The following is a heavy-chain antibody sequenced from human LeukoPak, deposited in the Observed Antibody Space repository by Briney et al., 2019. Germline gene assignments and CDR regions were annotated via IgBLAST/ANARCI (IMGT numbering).Heavy chain of an antibody. V-gene: IGHV4-59*01. CDR1: GGSISSYY. CDR3: ARELSGWYDY. J-gene: IGHJ4*02. CDR2: IYYSGSA. Sequence: SETLSLTCTVSGGSISSYYWSWIRQPPGKGLEWIGYIYYSGSANYNPSLKSRVTISVDTSKNQFSLKLSSVTAADTAVYYCARELSGWYDYWGQGTLVTVSS. D-gene: IGHD6-19*01.